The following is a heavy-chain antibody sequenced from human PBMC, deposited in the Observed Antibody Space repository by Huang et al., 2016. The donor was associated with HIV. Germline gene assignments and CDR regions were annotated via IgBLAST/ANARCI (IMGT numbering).Heavy chain of an antibody. J-gene: IGHJ6*03. V-gene: IGHV4-39*01. Sequence: QLLLQESGPGLVKPSEALALTCAVSGGSIRSSDYPWGWIRQPPGKGLEVIGIIYYKGSTHYSPSLKSRVTIAVDTSKNLFFLNLTSMTAADTAVYYCARHREGPVAYYAGWGSHLNYMDVWGRGRTVVVSS. CDR1: GGSIRSSDYP. CDR3: ARHREGPVAYYAGWGSHLNYMDV. D-gene: IGHD3-16*02. CDR2: IYYKGST.